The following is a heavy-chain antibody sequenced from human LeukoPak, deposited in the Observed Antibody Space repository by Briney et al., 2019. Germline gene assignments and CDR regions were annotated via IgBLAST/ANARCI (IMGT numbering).Heavy chain of an antibody. V-gene: IGHV4-4*07. CDR1: GGPISCYY. Sequence: SETLSLTCTVSGGPISCYYWICIRQPAGKGREWRGSIYTSRSNNYNPLLMSRVTMSVYTSKNPFSLTLSSVTDAETAVYYCARDPLVGASYFDYWGQGTLVTVSS. J-gene: IGHJ4*02. D-gene: IGHD1-26*01. CDR2: IYTSRSN. CDR3: ARDPLVGASYFDY.